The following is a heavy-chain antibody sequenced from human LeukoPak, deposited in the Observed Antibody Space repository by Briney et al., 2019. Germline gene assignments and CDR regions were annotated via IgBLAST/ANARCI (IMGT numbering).Heavy chain of an antibody. J-gene: IGHJ6*02. D-gene: IGHD4-23*01. Sequence: SETLSLTCAVYGGSFSGYYWSWIRQPPGKGLEWIGEINHSGSTNYNPSLKSRVTISVDTSKNQFSLKLSSVTVADTAVYYCARDRVVTYGMDVWGQGTTVTVSS. CDR2: INHSGST. V-gene: IGHV4-34*01. CDR3: ARDRVVTYGMDV. CDR1: GGSFSGYY.